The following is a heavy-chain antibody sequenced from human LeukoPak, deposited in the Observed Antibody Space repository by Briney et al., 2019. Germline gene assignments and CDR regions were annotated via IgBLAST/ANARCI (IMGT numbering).Heavy chain of an antibody. Sequence: GGSLRLSCAASGFIFNNYGLVWVRQAPGKGLEWVSAISGSGGSTSYADSVKGRFTISRDNCKNPLYLQMNSLRAEDRGLDYWSKLGRKLLEGLLWSWGQGTLVTVSS. D-gene: IGHD3-10*01. V-gene: IGHV3-23*01. CDR3: SKLGRKLLEGLLWS. CDR2: ISGSGGST. CDR1: GFIFNNYG. J-gene: IGHJ5*02.